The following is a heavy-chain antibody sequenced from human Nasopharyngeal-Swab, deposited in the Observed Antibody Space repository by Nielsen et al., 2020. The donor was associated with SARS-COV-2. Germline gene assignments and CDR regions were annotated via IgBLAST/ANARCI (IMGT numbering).Heavy chain of an antibody. Sequence: WIRQPPGKGLEWISYISSSSISIYYADSVKGRFTISRDNSKNSLYLQMNSLRTEDTALYYCAKDRATIGDYYYYYYMDVWGKGTTVTVSS. J-gene: IGHJ6*03. D-gene: IGHD5-12*01. V-gene: IGHV3-11*01. CDR2: ISSSSISI. CDR3: AKDRATIGDYYYYYYMDV.